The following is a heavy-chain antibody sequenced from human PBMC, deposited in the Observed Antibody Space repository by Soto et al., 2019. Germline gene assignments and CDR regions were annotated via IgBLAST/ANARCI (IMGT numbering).Heavy chain of an antibody. Sequence: GXSVKVSCTASGYTLTSYYMRWVRQAPGQGLEWMGIINPSGGSTSYAQKFQGRVTMTRDTSTSTVYMELSSLRSEDTAVYYCARDSRYYDSSGPGYWGQGTLVTV. CDR3: ARDSRYYDSSGPGY. CDR1: GYTLTSYY. V-gene: IGHV1-46*01. D-gene: IGHD3-22*01. J-gene: IGHJ4*02. CDR2: INPSGGST.